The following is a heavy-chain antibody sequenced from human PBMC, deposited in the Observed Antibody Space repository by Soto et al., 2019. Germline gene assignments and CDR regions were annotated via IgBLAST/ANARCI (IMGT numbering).Heavy chain of an antibody. J-gene: IGHJ5*02. V-gene: IGHV3-23*01. CDR3: AKASDYYGSGTNWFDP. D-gene: IGHD3-10*01. CDR2: ISGSGGST. Sequence: EVQLLESGGGLVQPGGYLRLSCAASGFTFSSYAMSWVRQAPGKGLEWVSAISGSGGSTYYADSVKGRFTISRDNSKNTLYLQMNSLRAEDTAVYYCAKASDYYGSGTNWFDPWGQGTLVTVSS. CDR1: GFTFSSYA.